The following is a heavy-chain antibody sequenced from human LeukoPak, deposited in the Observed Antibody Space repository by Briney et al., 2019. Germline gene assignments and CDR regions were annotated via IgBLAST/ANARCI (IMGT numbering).Heavy chain of an antibody. Sequence: MPGGSLRLSCVASGFTFSSYSMNWVRQAPGKGLEWVSSISSSSSYIYYADSVKGRFTISRDNAKNSLYLQMNSLRAEDTAVYYCARLYCSSTSCSSPYYYYGMDXWXXGTXVTVSS. V-gene: IGHV3-21*01. J-gene: IGHJ6*01. CDR3: ARLYCSSTSCSSPYYYYGMDX. CDR1: GFTFSSYS. D-gene: IGHD2-2*01. CDR2: ISSSSSYI.